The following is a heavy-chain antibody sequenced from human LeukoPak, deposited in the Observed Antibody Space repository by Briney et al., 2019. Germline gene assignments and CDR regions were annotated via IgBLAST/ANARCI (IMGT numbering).Heavy chain of an antibody. V-gene: IGHV4-39*07. J-gene: IGHJ4*02. CDR3: ARKGFDIVVVPAATTQLSGLYGFDY. CDR2: INHSGST. CDR1: GGSISSGGYY. Sequence: PSETLSLTCTVSGGSISSGGYYWSWIRRPPGKGLEWIGEINHSGSTNYNPSLKSRVTISVDTSKNQFSLKLSSVTAADTAVYYCARKGFDIVVVPAATTQLSGLYGFDYWGQGTLVTVSS. D-gene: IGHD2-2*01.